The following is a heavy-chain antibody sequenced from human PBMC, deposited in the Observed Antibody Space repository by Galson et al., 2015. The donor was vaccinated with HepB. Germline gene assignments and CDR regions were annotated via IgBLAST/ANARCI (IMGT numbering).Heavy chain of an antibody. CDR1: GFTFSSYA. CDR2: ISYDGSNK. J-gene: IGHJ4*02. CDR3: AKVGGYSSSQDYFDY. V-gene: IGHV3-30-3*01. D-gene: IGHD6-13*01. Sequence: SLRLSCAASGFTFSSYAMHWVRQAPGKGLEWVAVISYDGSNKYYADSVKGRFTISRDNSKNTLYLQMNSLRAEDTAVYYCAKVGGYSSSQDYFDYWGQGTLVTVSS.